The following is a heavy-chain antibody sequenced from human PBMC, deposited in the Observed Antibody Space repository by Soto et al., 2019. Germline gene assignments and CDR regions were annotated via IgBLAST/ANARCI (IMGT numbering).Heavy chain of an antibody. V-gene: IGHV1-18*04. Sequence: ASVKVSCKSSGYSFTDYGISWVRQAPGQGLEWMGWISTKNGNINYAQKFKGRVRMSTDTSTRTTYVELSSLKSDDTAVYYCARDSLLQNLGVIVPTWFYYWG. CDR2: ISTKNGNI. J-gene: IGHJ5*01. CDR3: ARDSLLQNLGVIVPTWFYY. D-gene: IGHD3-3*01. CDR1: GYSFTDYG.